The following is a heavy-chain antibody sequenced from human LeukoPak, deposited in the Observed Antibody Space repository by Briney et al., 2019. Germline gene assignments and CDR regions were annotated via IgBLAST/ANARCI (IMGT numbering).Heavy chain of an antibody. Sequence: GRSLRLSCAASGFTFSSYGMHWVRQAPGKGLEWVAAISYDGSNKYYADSVKGRFTISRDNSKNTLYLQMNSLRAEDTAVYYFAKLARYSTVNYYYGMDVWGQGTSVTVSS. CDR2: ISYDGSNK. V-gene: IGHV3-30*18. J-gene: IGHJ6*01. CDR3: AKLARYSTVNYYYGMDV. CDR1: GFTFSSYG. D-gene: IGHD6-13*01.